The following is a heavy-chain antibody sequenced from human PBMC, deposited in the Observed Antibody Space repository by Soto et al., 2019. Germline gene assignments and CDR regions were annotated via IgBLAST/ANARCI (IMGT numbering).Heavy chain of an antibody. J-gene: IGHJ4*02. Sequence: QLQLLESGPGLVKPSETLSLTCTVSNGSISSNAYYWGWIRQPPGKGLQWIGSVYYGGTTYYNPSLKSRVAIAVHTSKYRFSLQLSSVTAADTAMFYCARESLSIKIPGVIDSWGQGTLVTVSS. V-gene: IGHV4-39*02. D-gene: IGHD2-8*01. CDR1: NGSISSNAYY. CDR3: ARESLSIKIPGVIDS. CDR2: VYYGGTT.